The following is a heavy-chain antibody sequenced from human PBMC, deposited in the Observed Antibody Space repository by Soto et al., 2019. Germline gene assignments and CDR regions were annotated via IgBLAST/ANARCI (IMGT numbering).Heavy chain of an antibody. V-gene: IGHV4-4*02. CDR2: IYHSGST. Sequence: QVQLQESGPGLVKPSGTLSLTCAVSGASISSSNWWSWVRQPPGKGLEWIGEIYHSGSTNYNPSLKXGXTXSXXKSRNQFSLKLSSVTAADTAVYYCARRWGEGRVDYWGQGTLVTVSS. CDR1: GASISSSNW. D-gene: IGHD3-10*01. CDR3: ARRWGEGRVDY. J-gene: IGHJ4*02.